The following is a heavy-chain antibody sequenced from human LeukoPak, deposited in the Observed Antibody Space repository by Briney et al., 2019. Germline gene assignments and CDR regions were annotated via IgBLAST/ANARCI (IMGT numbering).Heavy chain of an antibody. Sequence: SETLSLTCTVSGGSISSGGYYWSWIRQHPGKGLEWIVYIYYSGSTYYNPSLKSRVTISVDTSKNQFSLKLSSVTAEDTAVYYCARERSAAGTPFEDYWGQGTLVTVSS. CDR2: IYYSGST. D-gene: IGHD6-13*01. V-gene: IGHV4-31*03. CDR3: ARERSAAGTPFEDY. J-gene: IGHJ4*02. CDR1: GGSISSGGYY.